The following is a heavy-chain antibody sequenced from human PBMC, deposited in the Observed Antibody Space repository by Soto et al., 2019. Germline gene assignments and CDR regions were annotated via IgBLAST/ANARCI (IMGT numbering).Heavy chain of an antibody. CDR2: IRSKAYGGTT. V-gene: IGHV3-49*03. CDR1: GFTFGDYA. Sequence: GGSLRLSCTASGFTFGDYAMSWFRQAPGKGLEWVGFIRSKAYGGTTEYAASVKGRFTISRDDSKSIAYLQMNSLKTEDTAVYYCTRVSSGWTLWAFDIWGQGTMVTVSS. D-gene: IGHD6-19*01. CDR3: TRVSSGWTLWAFDI. J-gene: IGHJ3*02.